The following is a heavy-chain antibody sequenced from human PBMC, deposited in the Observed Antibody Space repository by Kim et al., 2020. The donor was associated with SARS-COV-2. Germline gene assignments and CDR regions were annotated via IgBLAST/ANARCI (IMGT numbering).Heavy chain of an antibody. J-gene: IGHJ4*02. CDR3: ARAPTLRGYSGYDPFDY. V-gene: IGHV4-39*06. D-gene: IGHD5-12*01. CDR1: GGSISSSSYY. Sequence: SETLSLICTVSGGSISSSSYYWGWIRQPPGKGLEWIGSIYYSGSTYYNPSLKSRVTISVDTSKNQFLLKLSSVTAADTAVYYCARAPTLRGYSGYDPFDYWGQGTLVTVSS. CDR2: IYYSGST.